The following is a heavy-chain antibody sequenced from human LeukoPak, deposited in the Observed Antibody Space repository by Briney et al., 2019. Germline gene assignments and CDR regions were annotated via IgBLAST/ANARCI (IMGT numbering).Heavy chain of an antibody. CDR2: ISYDGNTK. J-gene: IGHJ4*02. CDR3: TRVRGYDYGLIDS. CDR1: GFTFSSYA. Sequence: GGSLRLSCAASGFTFSSYAMNWVRQAPGKGLEWVAVISYDGNTKYYADSVKGRATLSRDNSKNTLFLQLHSLRGEDTAVYYCTRVRGYDYGLIDSWGQGDLVTVSS. V-gene: IGHV3-30*04. D-gene: IGHD3-10*01.